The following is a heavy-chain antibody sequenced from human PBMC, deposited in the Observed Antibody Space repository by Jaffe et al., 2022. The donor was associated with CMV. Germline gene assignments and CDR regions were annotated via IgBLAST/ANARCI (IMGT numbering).Heavy chain of an antibody. Sequence: EVQLVESGGGLVKPGGSLRLSCAASGFTFSNAWMSWVRQAPGKGLEWVGRIKSKTDGGTTDYAAPVKGRFTISRDDSKNTLYLQMNSLKTEDTAVYYCTTDATWYCSSTSCYIPTAPDINAFDIWGQGTMVTVSS. CDR2: IKSKTDGGTT. V-gene: IGHV3-15*01. D-gene: IGHD2-2*02. CDR1: GFTFSNAW. J-gene: IGHJ3*02. CDR3: TTDATWYCSSTSCYIPTAPDINAFDI.